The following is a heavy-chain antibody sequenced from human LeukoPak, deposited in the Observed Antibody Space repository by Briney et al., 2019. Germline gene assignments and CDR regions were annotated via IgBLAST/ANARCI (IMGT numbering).Heavy chain of an antibody. CDR2: IYTSGST. D-gene: IGHD3-9*01. CDR1: GGFISSGSYY. V-gene: IGHV4-61*02. Sequence: SQTLSLTCTVSGGFISSGSYYWSWIRQPAGKGLEWIGRIYTSGSTNYNPSLKSRVTISVDTSKNQFSLKLSSVTAADTAVYYCARGYFDWLSTYFDYWGQGTLVTVSS. CDR3: ARGYFDWLSTYFDY. J-gene: IGHJ4*02.